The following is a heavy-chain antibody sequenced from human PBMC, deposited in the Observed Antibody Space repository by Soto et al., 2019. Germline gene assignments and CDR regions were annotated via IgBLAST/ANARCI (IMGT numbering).Heavy chain of an antibody. D-gene: IGHD3-16*01. V-gene: IGHV3-9*01. CDR2: ISWNSGSI. J-gene: IGHJ4*02. Sequence: EVQLVESGGGLVQPGRSLRLSCAASGFTFDDYAMHWVRQAPGKGLEWVSGISWNSGSIGYADSVKGRFTTSRDNAKNSLYLQMNSLRAEDTALYYCAKDIGGIAASTHFDYWGQGTLVTVSS. CDR1: GFTFDDYA. CDR3: AKDIGGIAASTHFDY.